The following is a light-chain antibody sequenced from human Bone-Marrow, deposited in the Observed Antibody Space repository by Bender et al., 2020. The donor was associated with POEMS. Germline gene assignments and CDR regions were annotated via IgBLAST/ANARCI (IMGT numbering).Light chain of an antibody. CDR1: DSNIGKNP. V-gene: IGLV1-44*01. CDR2: INN. Sequence: QSVLTQPPSVSEAPGQRVTISCSGSDSNIGKNPVNWYQQLPGTAPKLLIYINNQRPSGVPDRFSGSKSGTSASLAISGLQSEDEADYYCAAWEDSLNGWVFGGGTKLTVL. J-gene: IGLJ3*02. CDR3: AAWEDSLNGWV.